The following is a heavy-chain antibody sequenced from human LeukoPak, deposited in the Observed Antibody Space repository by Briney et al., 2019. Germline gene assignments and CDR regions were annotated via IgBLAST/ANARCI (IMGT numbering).Heavy chain of an antibody. CDR3: ARVPRGDVVGATKLAFDI. CDR1: SGSLSSGDYC. Sequence: SQTLSLTCTVSSGSLSSGDYCWNWIRQPPGKGLEWIGNIYNSGSTSYNPSFKSRLTISVDRSKNQFSLKLSSVIAADTAVYYCARVPRGDVVGATKLAFDIWGQGTVVTVSS. CDR2: IYNSGST. J-gene: IGHJ3*02. V-gene: IGHV4-30-4*01. D-gene: IGHD1-26*01.